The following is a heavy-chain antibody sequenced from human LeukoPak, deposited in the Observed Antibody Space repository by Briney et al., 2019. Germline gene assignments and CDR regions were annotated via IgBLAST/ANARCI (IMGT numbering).Heavy chain of an antibody. CDR1: GYTFTGYY. Sequence: GASVKVSCKDSGYTFTGYYIHWVRQAAGQGLEWMGRINPNSGGTNYAQKFQGRVTMTRDTSISTAYMELSRLRSDDTAVYYCARDFKLNYDYWGQGTLVTVSS. J-gene: IGHJ4*02. V-gene: IGHV1-2*06. D-gene: IGHD5-24*01. CDR3: ARDFKLNYDY. CDR2: INPNSGGT.